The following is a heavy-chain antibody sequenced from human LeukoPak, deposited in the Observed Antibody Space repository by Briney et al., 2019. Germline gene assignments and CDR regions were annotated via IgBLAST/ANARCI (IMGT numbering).Heavy chain of an antibody. CDR2: IIPIFGTA. CDR3: ARGARHVEGDFDY. J-gene: IGHJ4*02. CDR1: GGTFSNYA. D-gene: IGHD3-16*01. Sequence: ASVKVSCKASGGTFSNYAISWVRQAPGQGLEWMGGIIPIFGTANYAQKFQGRVTITADKSTSTAYMELRSLRSDDTAVYYCARGARHVEGDFDYWGQGTLVTVSS. V-gene: IGHV1-69*06.